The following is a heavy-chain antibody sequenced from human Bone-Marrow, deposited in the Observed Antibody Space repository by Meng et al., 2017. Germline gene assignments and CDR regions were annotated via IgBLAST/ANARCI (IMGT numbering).Heavy chain of an antibody. V-gene: IGHV3-33*01. CDR2: IWYDGSNI. J-gene: IGHJ5*02. D-gene: IGHD3-10*01. CDR1: GFTFSGYG. CDR3: ARAMVRGEFTGFDP. Sequence: QLLRAGGGGSQPGRSLCLSCGAFGFTFSGYGMHWVRQAPGKGLEWVAVIWYDGSNIYYADSVKGRFTISRDNSKNTLYLQMNSLRAEDTAVYYCARAMVRGEFTGFDPWGQGTLVTVSS.